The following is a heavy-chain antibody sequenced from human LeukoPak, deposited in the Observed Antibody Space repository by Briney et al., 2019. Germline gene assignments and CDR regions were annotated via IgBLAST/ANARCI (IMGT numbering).Heavy chain of an antibody. CDR3: ANGYSSSSLWYFDL. CDR2: ISGSGDTT. Sequence: GGSLRLSCAASGFTFSSYAMSWVRQAPGKGLEWVSGISGSGDTTYYADSVRGRFTISRDNSKNTLYVQMNSLRAEDTAVYYCANGYSSSSLWYFDLWGRGTLVTVSS. CDR1: GFTFSSYA. V-gene: IGHV3-23*01. D-gene: IGHD6-6*01. J-gene: IGHJ2*01.